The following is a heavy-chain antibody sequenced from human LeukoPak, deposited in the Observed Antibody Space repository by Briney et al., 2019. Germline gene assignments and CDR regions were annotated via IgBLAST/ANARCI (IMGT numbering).Heavy chain of an antibody. CDR2: IYTSGST. D-gene: IGHD3-3*01. Sequence: PSESLSLTCTVSGGSISSGSYYSGWIRQPAGKGLEWIGRIYTSGSTNYNPSLKSRVTISVDRSKNQFSLKLSSLSAPRTAVHLFPSDSDFWSRHYYCDHWAQGTLVTVSS. V-gene: IGHV4-61*02. CDR3: PSDSDFWSRHYYCDH. CDR1: GGSISSGSYY. J-gene: IGHJ4*02.